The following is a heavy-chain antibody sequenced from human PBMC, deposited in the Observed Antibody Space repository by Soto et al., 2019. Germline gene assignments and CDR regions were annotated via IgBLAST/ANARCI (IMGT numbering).Heavy chain of an antibody. CDR3: AKDILFGETSYYYGMDV. V-gene: IGHV3-9*01. J-gene: IGHJ6*02. CDR1: GFTFDDYA. CDR2: ISWNSARI. Sequence: EVQLVESGGGWVQPGRSLRLSCGASGFTFDDYAMHWVRQAPGKGLEWVSGISWNSARIDYADSVKGRFTVSRDNAKNSLYLQMNSLRAEDTALYFCAKDILFGETSYYYGMDVWGHGTTVTVSS. D-gene: IGHD3-10*01.